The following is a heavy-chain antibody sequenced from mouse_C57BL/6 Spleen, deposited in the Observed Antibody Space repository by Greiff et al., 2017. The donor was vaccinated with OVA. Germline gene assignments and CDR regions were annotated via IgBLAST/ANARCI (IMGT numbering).Heavy chain of an antibody. Sequence: EVHLVESGGGLVQPKGSLKLSCAASGFSFNTYAMNWVRQAPGKGLEWVARIRSKSNNYATYYADSVKDRFTISRDDSESMLYLQMNNVKTEDTAMYYCERHRGYDAMDYWGQGTSVTVSS. CDR3: ERHRGYDAMDY. CDR2: IRSKSNNYAT. V-gene: IGHV10-1*01. CDR1: GFSFNTYA. J-gene: IGHJ4*01.